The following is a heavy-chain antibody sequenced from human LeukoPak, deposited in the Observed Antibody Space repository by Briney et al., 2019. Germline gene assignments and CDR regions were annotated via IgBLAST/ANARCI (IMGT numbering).Heavy chain of an antibody. V-gene: IGHV3-30*18. J-gene: IGHJ3*02. D-gene: IGHD6-13*01. CDR3: AKDRDIAVAGTDDAFDI. Sequence: GGSLRLSCAASGFTFGSHGMHWVRQAPGKGLEWVAVIAYDGSSEYYADSVKGRFTISRDNSKKTLYLQMNSLRAEDTAVYYCAKDRDIAVAGTDDAFDIWGQGTMVTVSS. CDR1: GFTFGSHG. CDR2: IAYDGSSE.